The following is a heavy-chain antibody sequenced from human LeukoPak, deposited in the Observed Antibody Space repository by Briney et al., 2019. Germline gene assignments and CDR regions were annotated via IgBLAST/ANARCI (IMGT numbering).Heavy chain of an antibody. V-gene: IGHV3-23*01. CDR3: ANFAVRGVYYYYYGMDV. Sequence: GGSLRLSCAASGFTFSSYAMSWVRQAPGKGLEWVSAISGSGGSTYYADSVKGRFTISRDNSKNTLYLQMNSLRAEDTAVYYCANFAVRGVYYYYYGMDVWGQGTTVTVSS. D-gene: IGHD3-10*02. J-gene: IGHJ6*02. CDR2: ISGSGGST. CDR1: GFTFSSYA.